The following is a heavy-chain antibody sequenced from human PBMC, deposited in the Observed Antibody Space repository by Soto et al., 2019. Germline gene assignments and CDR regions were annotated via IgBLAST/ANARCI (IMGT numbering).Heavy chain of an antibody. V-gene: IGHV3-30*18. CDR2: ISYDGSNK. CDR3: GKDGPYDSTLGAFDI. CDR1: GFTFSSYD. D-gene: IGHD3-16*01. Sequence: QVQLVESGGGVVQPGRSLRLSCAASGFTFSSYDMHWVRQAPGKGLEWVAVISYDGSNKYYADSVKGRFTISRDNSKNTPYLQMNSLRAEETAVYYCGKDGPYDSTLGAFDIWGQGTMVTVSS. J-gene: IGHJ3*02.